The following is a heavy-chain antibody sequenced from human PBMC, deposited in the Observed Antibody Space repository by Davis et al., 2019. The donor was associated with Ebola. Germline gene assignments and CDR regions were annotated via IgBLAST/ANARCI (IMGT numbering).Heavy chain of an antibody. V-gene: IGHV1-2*02. D-gene: IGHD5-18*01. Sequence: AASVKVSCKASGYTFTGYYMHWVRQAPGQGLEWMGWINPNSGGTNYAQKFQGRVTITADKSTSTAYMELSSLRSEDTAVYYCARGRYSYGPFDYWGQGTLVTVSS. CDR1: GYTFTGYY. CDR3: ARGRYSYGPFDY. J-gene: IGHJ4*02. CDR2: INPNSGGT.